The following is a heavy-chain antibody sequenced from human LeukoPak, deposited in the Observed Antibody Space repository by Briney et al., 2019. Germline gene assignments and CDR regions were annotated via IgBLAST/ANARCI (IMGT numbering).Heavy chain of an antibody. CDR2: VYSNGDT. D-gene: IGHD5-12*01. CDR3: ATTRAYRAYGGLDS. CDR1: GGSLTGYF. J-gene: IGHJ4*02. Sequence: PSETLSLTCTVSGGSLTGYFWSWIRQPPGKGLEWIGYVYSNGDTNYNPSLKSRVTISVDLSKNQFSLRLTSGTATDTAVYYCATTRAYRAYGGLDSWGPGTPVTVSS. V-gene: IGHV4-59*08.